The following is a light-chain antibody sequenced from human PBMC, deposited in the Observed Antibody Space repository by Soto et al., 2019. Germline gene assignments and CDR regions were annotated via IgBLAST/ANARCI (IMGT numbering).Light chain of an antibody. J-gene: IGKJ5*01. Sequence: DIQMTQSPSHLSASVGDRVTIACQASQDISNYLHWYQQKPGKAPKLLIYDASNLETGVPSRFSGSGSGTDFTFTISSLQPEDIATYYCQQYDNFPRAINFGQGRLLEIK. CDR3: QQYDNFPRAIN. CDR1: QDISNY. CDR2: DAS. V-gene: IGKV1-33*01.